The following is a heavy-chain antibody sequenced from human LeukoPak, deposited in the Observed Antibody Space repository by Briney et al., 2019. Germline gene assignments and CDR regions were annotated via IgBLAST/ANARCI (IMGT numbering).Heavy chain of an antibody. J-gene: IGHJ6*03. CDR2: ISRNSGSI. CDR1: GFTFSSYW. Sequence: PGGSLRLSCAASGFTFSSYWMHWVRQAPGKGLEWVSGISRNSGSIGYADSVKGRFTISRDNAKNSLYLQMNSLRAEDTAVYYCARGPLGYCSGGSCYSGYYYYMDVWGKGTTVTISS. CDR3: ARGPLGYCSGGSCYSGYYYYMDV. D-gene: IGHD2-15*01. V-gene: IGHV3-74*01.